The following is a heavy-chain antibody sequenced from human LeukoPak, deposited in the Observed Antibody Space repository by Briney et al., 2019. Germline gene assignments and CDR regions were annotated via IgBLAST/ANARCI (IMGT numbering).Heavy chain of an antibody. CDR1: GGSFSGYY. CDR3: ARARGSGYQGWFDP. Sequence: SETLSLTCAVYGGSFSGYYWSWIRQPPGKGLEWIGEINHSGSTNYNPSLKSRVTISVDTSKNQFSLKLSSVTAADTAVYYCARARGSGYQGWFDPRGQGTLVTVSS. D-gene: IGHD5-12*01. J-gene: IGHJ5*02. CDR2: INHSGST. V-gene: IGHV4-34*01.